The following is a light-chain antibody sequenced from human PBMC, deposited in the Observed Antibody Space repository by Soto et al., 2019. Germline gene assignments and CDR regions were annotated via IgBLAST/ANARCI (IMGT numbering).Light chain of an antibody. CDR2: DAS. CDR1: QDISNY. CDR3: QQYLNRPTST. J-gene: IGKJ3*01. V-gene: IGKV1-33*01. Sequence: DIQMTQSPSSLSASVGDRVTITCQASQDISNYLNWYQQQPGKAPKLLIYDASNLETGVPSRFSGSGSGTDFTFTISSLQPEDIATYFCQQYLNRPTSTFGPGTRVDLK.